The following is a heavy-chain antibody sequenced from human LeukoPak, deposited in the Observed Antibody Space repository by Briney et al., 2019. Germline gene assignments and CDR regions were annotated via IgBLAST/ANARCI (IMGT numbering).Heavy chain of an antibody. V-gene: IGHV3-21*01. CDR2: ISSGNSYI. J-gene: IGHJ4*02. CDR3: ARRHQYADDY. CDR1: GFTFSSYT. Sequence: GGSLRLSCAASGFTFSSYTMNWVRQAPGKGLEWVSIISSGNSYIHYADSVKGRFTISRDNAKNSLYLQMNSLGAEDTGVYYCARRHQYADDYWGQGTLVTVSS.